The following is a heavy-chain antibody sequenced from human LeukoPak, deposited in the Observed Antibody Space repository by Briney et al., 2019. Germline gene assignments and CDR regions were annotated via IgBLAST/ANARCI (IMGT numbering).Heavy chain of an antibody. D-gene: IGHD2-8*02. CDR2: IYYSGST. CDR3: ARPSAYWLGDAFDI. CDR1: GGSISSYY. Sequence: SETLSLTCTVSGGSISSYYWSWIRQPPGKGLEWIGYIYYSGSTNYNPSLKSRVTISVDTSKNQFSLKPSSVTAADTAVYYCARPSAYWLGDAFDIWGQGTMVTVSS. J-gene: IGHJ3*02. V-gene: IGHV4-59*01.